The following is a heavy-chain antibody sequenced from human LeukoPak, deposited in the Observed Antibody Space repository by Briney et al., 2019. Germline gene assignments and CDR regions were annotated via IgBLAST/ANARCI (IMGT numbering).Heavy chain of an antibody. V-gene: IGHV1-46*01. CDR1: GYTFTNYY. D-gene: IGHD1-26*01. J-gene: IGHJ4*02. Sequence: GASVKVFCKASGYTFTNYYIHWVRQAPGQGLEWMGIFNPSVSTTNYAQKFQGRVTMTRDMSTTTVYMDLSSLRSEDTAIYYCARDHNSGSNKGSFDYWGQGTLVTVSA. CDR3: ARDHNSGSNKGSFDY. CDR2: FNPSVSTT.